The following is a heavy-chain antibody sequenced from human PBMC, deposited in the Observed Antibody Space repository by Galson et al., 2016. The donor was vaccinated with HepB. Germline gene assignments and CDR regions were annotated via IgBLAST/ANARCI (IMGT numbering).Heavy chain of an antibody. V-gene: IGHV1-18*01. Sequence: SVKVSCKASGYTFTSYGFSWVRQAPGQGLEWMGWISPYNANTILALRFQGRLTMTTDTSTNTAYMELRSLRSDDTAIYYCARESLPTTGRHYYTMDVWGQGTTVTVSS. CDR3: ARESLPTTGRHYYTMDV. CDR1: GYTFTSYG. CDR2: ISPYNANT. D-gene: IGHD1-14*01. J-gene: IGHJ6*02.